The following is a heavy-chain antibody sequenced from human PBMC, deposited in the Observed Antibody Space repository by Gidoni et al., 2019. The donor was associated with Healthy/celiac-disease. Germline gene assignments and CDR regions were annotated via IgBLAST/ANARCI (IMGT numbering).Heavy chain of an antibody. Sequence: EVQLVESGGGLVKPGGSLRPTCPASGFTFCSYTMNWVRQAPGKGLEWVSSISSSSSYIYYADSVKGRFTISRDNAKNSLYLQMNSLRAEDTAVYYCARDQVWRVVAATILDAFDIWGQGTMVTVSS. D-gene: IGHD2-15*01. CDR3: ARDQVWRVVAATILDAFDI. CDR1: GFTFCSYT. V-gene: IGHV3-21*01. CDR2: ISSSSSYI. J-gene: IGHJ3*02.